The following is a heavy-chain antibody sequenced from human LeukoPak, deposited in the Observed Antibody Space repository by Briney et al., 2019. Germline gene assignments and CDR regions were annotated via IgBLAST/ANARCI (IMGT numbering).Heavy chain of an antibody. D-gene: IGHD2-15*01. V-gene: IGHV1-69*04. CDR2: IIPIFGIA. CDR3: ALRYCSGGSCYSGAWFDP. CDR1: GGTFSSYA. J-gene: IGHJ5*02. Sequence: ASVKVSCKASGGTFSSYAISWVRQAPGQGLEWMGRIIPIFGIANYAQKCQGRVTITADKSTSTAYMELSSLRSEDTAVYYCALRYCSGGSCYSGAWFDPWGQGTLVTVSS.